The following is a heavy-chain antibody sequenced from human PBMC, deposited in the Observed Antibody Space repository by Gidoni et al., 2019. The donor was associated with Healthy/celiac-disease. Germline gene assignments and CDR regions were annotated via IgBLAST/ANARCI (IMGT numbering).Heavy chain of an antibody. CDR2: FDPEDGET. J-gene: IGHJ5*02. Sequence: QVQLVQSGAEVKKPGASVKVSCKVSGYTLTELSMHWVRQAPGKGLEWMGGFDPEDGETSYAQKFQGRVTMTEDTSTYTAYMELSSLRSEDTAVYYCATELLVVPAARAPEFDPWGQGTLDTVSS. D-gene: IGHD2-2*01. CDR1: GYTLTELS. CDR3: ATELLVVPAARAPEFDP. V-gene: IGHV1-24*01.